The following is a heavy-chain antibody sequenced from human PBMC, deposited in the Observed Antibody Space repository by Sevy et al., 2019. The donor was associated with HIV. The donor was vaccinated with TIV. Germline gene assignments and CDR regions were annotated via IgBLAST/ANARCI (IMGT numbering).Heavy chain of an antibody. CDR1: GYTLTKLS. CDR2: FDPQDDEI. D-gene: IGHD2-15*01. CDR3: ATVGLRYYSGSSSYQGDWFDP. V-gene: IGHV1-24*01. Sequence: ASVKVSCKVSGYTLTKLSIHWVRQAPGKGLEWLGDFDPQDDEIIYAQRFQGRLTMTEDTSTGTAYMELSGLTSEDTAGYYCATVGLRYYSGSSSYQGDWFDPWGQGTLVTVSS. J-gene: IGHJ5*02.